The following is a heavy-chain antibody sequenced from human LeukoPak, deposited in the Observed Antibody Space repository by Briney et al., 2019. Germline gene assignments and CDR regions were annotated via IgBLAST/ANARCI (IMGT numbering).Heavy chain of an antibody. J-gene: IGHJ6*01. CDR2: IYSGGAET. CDR1: GYSFTSYC. Sequence: GVALQRSCNGSGYSFTSYCIVWVRQMTGEGREWMGSIYSGGAETRYSPSFQGQVTISADKSISTAYLQWSSLKASDTALYYCARLGYCGGDCYSRYYFLGMEVWGKRPTV. D-gene: IGHD2-21*01. CDR3: ARLGYCGGDCYSRYYFLGMEV. V-gene: IGHV5-51*01.